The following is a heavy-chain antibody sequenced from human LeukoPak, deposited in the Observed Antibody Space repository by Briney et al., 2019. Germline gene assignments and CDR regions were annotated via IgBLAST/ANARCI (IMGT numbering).Heavy chain of an antibody. CDR2: IYSSGGT. CDR1: GGSVSGYH. V-gene: IGHV4-4*07. CDR3: ARGQDWFDP. J-gene: IGHJ5*02. Sequence: KPSETLSLTCIVSGGSVSGYHWSWIRQPAGRGLEWIGRIYSSGGTNYNPSLKSRVSVSVDTSNNQFSLSLTSVTAADTAVYYCARGQDWFDPWGQGTLVTVSS.